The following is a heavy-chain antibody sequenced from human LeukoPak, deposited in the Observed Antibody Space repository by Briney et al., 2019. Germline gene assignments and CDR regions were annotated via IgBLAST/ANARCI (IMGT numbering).Heavy chain of an antibody. J-gene: IGHJ4*02. CDR3: ARNAAYNLDY. V-gene: IGHV4-4*02. CDR2: IFHSGST. D-gene: IGHD1-14*01. Sequence: SETLSLTCGVSGGSLSSGNWWSWVRQPPGKGLEWIGEIFHSGSTNFNPSLKSRVTISIDKSKNQFSLEVTSVTAADTAVYYCARNAAYNLDYWGQGILVTVSS. CDR1: GGSLSSGNW.